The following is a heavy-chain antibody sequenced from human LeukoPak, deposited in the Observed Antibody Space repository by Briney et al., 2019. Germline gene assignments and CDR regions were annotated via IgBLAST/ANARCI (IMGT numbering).Heavy chain of an antibody. V-gene: IGHV3-23*01. Sequence: PGGSLRLSCAASGFTFISYAMSWVRQAPGKGLEWVSAISGSGGSTYYADSVKGRFTISRDNSKNTLYLQMSSLRAEDTAVYYCAKYRGYCSSTSFPVDYWGQGTLVTVSS. D-gene: IGHD2-2*01. CDR2: ISGSGGST. CDR3: AKYRGYCSSTSFPVDY. J-gene: IGHJ4*02. CDR1: GFTFISYA.